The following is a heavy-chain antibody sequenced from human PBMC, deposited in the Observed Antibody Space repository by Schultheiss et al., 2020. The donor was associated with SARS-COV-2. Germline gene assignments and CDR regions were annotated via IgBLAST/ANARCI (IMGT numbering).Heavy chain of an antibody. Sequence: ASVKVSCKASGYTFTGYYMHWVRQAPGQGLEWMGWINPNSGGTNYAQKFQGWVTMTRDTSISTAYMELSRLRSEDTAVYYCANHWRGNSWFYHYGMDVWGQGTAVTVSS. CDR3: ANHWRGNSWFYHYGMDV. J-gene: IGHJ6*02. D-gene: IGHD1-1*01. V-gene: IGHV1-2*04. CDR2: INPNSGGT. CDR1: GYTFTGYY.